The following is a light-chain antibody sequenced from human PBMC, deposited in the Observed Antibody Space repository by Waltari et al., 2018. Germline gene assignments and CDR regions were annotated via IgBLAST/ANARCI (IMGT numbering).Light chain of an antibody. CDR2: GAS. CDR3: QHYVSLPVT. Sequence: EIDLPQSPGSLSLSPGERAPLSCRASQCISRALAWYQQNPGQAPRLLIYGASNRATGIPDRFSGSGSGTDFSLIISRLEPEDFAVYYCQHYVSLPVTFGQGTKVEIK. J-gene: IGKJ1*01. CDR1: QCISRA. V-gene: IGKV3-20*01.